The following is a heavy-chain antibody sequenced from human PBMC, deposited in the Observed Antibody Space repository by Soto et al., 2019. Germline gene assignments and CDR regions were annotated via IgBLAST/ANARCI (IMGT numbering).Heavy chain of an antibody. CDR1: GFTFTTAW. Sequence: GGSLTLSCASSGFTFTTAWINWVRQTPEKGLEWVSAISGSGDITVYADSVKGRFTISRDNSKSTLYLQMKSLRAEDTAIYYCAKKVPMPTGWFNPWGQGTPVTVSS. J-gene: IGHJ5*02. D-gene: IGHD2-2*01. CDR3: AKKVPMPTGWFNP. CDR2: ISGSGDIT. V-gene: IGHV3-23*01.